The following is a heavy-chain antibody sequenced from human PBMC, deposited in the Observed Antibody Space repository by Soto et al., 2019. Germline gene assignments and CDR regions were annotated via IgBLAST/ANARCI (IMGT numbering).Heavy chain of an antibody. V-gene: IGHV4-31*03. CDR3: ARVFDDYGDSGFDY. CDR1: GGSISSGGYY. J-gene: IGHJ4*02. Sequence: QVQLQESGPGLVKPSQTLSLTCTVSGGSISSGGYYWSWIRQHPGKGLEWIGYIYYSGSTYYNPSLQSRVTISVDTSKNHFSLKLSSVTAADTAVYYCARVFDDYGDSGFDYWGQGTLVTVSS. D-gene: IGHD4-17*01. CDR2: IYYSGST.